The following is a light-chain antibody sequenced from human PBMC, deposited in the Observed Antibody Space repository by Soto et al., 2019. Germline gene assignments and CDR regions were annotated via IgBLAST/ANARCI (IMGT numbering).Light chain of an antibody. Sequence: TVMTQSPDTVSMSPLESAGFSFRASQSVRSHLAWYQQKPGQAPRLLIYDASNRAPGIPARFSGSGSGTDFTLPLSSLAHEDFGVYFCQQYKEWPTTFGKGNK. CDR1: QSVRSH. V-gene: IGKV3-11*01. CDR3: QQYKEWPTT. CDR2: DAS. J-gene: IGKJ1*01.